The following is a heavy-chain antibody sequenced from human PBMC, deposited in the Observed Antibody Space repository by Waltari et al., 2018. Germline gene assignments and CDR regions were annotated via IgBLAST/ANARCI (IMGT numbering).Heavy chain of an antibody. CDR3: AKDAFGNTYLDH. CDR1: GFSLSNFG. D-gene: IGHD3-10*01. J-gene: IGHJ5*02. Sequence: QVQLVESGGGVVQPGMSLRLSCAASGFSLSNFGMHWVRQAPGKGLELVSLSFLYGIKTDYADSVRGRFTISRDNSKNTLYLDINNLRVDDTGIYYCAKDAFGNTYLDHWGQGTVVTVSS. V-gene: IGHV3-30*18. CDR2: SFLYGIKT.